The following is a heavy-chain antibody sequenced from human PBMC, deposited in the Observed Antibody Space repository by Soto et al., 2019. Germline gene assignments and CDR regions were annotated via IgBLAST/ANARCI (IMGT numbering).Heavy chain of an antibody. Sequence: SETLSLTCAVSGDYISNDYWSWIRQPPGKGLEWIGYIYYSGSTNYNPSLKSRVTISVDTSKNQFSLKLSSVTAADTAVYYCAKTVILTCYLDYWGQGSRV. CDR1: GDYISNDY. J-gene: IGHJ4*02. CDR2: IYYSGST. CDR3: AKTVILTCYLDY. D-gene: IGHD3-9*01. V-gene: IGHV4-59*01.